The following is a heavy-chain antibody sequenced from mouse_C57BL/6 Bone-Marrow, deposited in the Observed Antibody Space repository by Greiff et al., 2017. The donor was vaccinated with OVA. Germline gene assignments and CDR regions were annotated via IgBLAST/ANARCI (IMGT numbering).Heavy chain of an antibody. J-gene: IGHJ3*01. V-gene: IGHV5-4*01. CDR1: GFTFSSYA. CDR2: ISDGGSYT. D-gene: IGHD1-1*01. CDR3: ARVGDYYWFAY. Sequence: EVQGVESGGGLVQPGGSLKLSCAASGFTFSSYAMSWVRPTPEKRLEWVATISDGGSYTYYPDNVKGRFTISRDNAKHNLYLQMSHLKSEDTAIYYYARVGDYYWFAYWGQGTLVTVSA.